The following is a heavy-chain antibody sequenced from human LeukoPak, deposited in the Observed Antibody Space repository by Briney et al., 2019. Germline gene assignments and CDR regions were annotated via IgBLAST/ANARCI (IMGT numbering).Heavy chain of an antibody. CDR3: AKDSRRVSGWYYFDY. J-gene: IGHJ4*02. D-gene: IGHD6-19*01. Sequence: GGSLRLSCAASRFSFSNYAMSWVRQAPGKGLELVSAIVDSGDRAYYADSVKGRLTISRDNSKNTLYLQMNSLRAEDTAVYYCAKDSRRVSGWYYFDYWGQGTLVTVSS. CDR1: RFSFSNYA. CDR2: IVDSGDRA. V-gene: IGHV3-23*01.